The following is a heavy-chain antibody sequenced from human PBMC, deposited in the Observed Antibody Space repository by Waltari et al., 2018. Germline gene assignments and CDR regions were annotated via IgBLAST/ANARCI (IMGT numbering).Heavy chain of an antibody. D-gene: IGHD3-10*01. CDR2: ISVTGGST. J-gene: IGHJ6*02. CDR3: AKPREGSGTHRYYYYYYGMDV. Sequence: EVQLLESGGGLVQPGGSLRLSCAASAFPFSSSAMSWVRQAPGTGLEWVSAISVTGGSTYYAEPVKGRFTISRDNSKNTLDLQMNSLRAEDTAVYYCAKPREGSGTHRYYYYYYGMDVWGQGTTVTVSS. V-gene: IGHV3-23*01. CDR1: AFPFSSSA.